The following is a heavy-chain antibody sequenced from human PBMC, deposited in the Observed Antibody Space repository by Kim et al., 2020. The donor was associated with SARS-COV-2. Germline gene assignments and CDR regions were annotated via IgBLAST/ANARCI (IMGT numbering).Heavy chain of an antibody. D-gene: IGHD6-19*01. CDR3: ARISSGWTYYYGMDV. J-gene: IGHJ6*02. CDR1: GFTFSSYW. CDR2: IKQDGSEK. Sequence: GGSLRLSCAASGFTFSSYWMSWVRQAPGKGLEWVANIKQDGSEKYYVDSVKGRFTISRDNAKNSLYLQMNSLRAEDTAVYYCARISSGWTYYYGMDVWGQGTTVTVSS. V-gene: IGHV3-7*01.